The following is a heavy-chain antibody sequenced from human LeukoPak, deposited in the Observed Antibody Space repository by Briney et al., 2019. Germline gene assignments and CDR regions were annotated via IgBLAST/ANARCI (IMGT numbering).Heavy chain of an antibody. CDR2: IYTSGST. CDR3: ARVGASWFDP. J-gene: IGHJ5*02. Sequence: SQTLSLTCTVSGGSISSGFYYWSWIRQPAGKGLEWIGRIYTSGSTNYNPSLKSRVIISVDTSKNQFSLKLSSVTAADTAVYYCARVGASWFDPWGQGTLVTVSS. V-gene: IGHV4-61*02. CDR1: GGSISSGFYY. D-gene: IGHD1-26*01.